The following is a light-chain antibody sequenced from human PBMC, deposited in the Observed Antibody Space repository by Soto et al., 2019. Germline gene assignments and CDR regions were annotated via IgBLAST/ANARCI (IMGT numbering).Light chain of an antibody. CDR3: QQRSNWPPGT. CDR1: QSVSSNY. CDR2: GAS. Sequence: EIVLTQSPGTLSLSPGERATLSCRASQSVSSNYLAWHQQKPCQAPRLLIYGASSRATGIPDRFSGSGSGTDFTLTISSLEPEDFAVYYCQQRSNWPPGTFGGGTKVDIK. J-gene: IGKJ4*01. V-gene: IGKV3D-20*02.